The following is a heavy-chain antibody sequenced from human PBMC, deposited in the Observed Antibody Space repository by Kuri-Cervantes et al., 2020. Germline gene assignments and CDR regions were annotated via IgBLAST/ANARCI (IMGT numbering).Heavy chain of an antibody. CDR2: ISYDGNNK. CDR3: ARDPTSGYDSDAFDI. Sequence: GGSLRLSCAASGFTFSSYSMNWVRQAPGKGLEWVAVISYDGNNKYYADSVKGRFTISRDNSKNTLYLQMNSLRAEDTAVYYCARDPTSGYDSDAFDIWGQGTMVTVSS. V-gene: IGHV3-30*03. J-gene: IGHJ3*02. CDR1: GFTFSSYS. D-gene: IGHD5-12*01.